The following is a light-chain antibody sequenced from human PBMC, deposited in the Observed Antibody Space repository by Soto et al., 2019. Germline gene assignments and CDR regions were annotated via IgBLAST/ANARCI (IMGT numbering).Light chain of an antibody. Sequence: DIQMTQSPPTLSASVGDRVTITCRASQSISGWLAWYQQKPGKAPNLLIYQASTLESGVPSRFSGSGSGTEFTLTIISLQPDDFATYHCQQHNTYSRTFGQGTKVEIK. J-gene: IGKJ1*01. CDR2: QAS. V-gene: IGKV1-5*03. CDR1: QSISGW. CDR3: QQHNTYSRT.